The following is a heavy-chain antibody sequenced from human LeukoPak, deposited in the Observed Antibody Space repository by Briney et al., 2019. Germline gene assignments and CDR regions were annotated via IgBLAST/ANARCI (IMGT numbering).Heavy chain of an antibody. CDR3: ARGSRSYSRLNWFDP. J-gene: IGHJ5*02. Sequence: PSETLSLTCTVSGGSVSSGSYYWSWIRQPPEKGLEWIGEINHSGSTNYNPSLKSRVTISVDTSKNQFSLKLSSVTAADTAVYYCARGSRSYSRLNWFDPWGQGTLVTVSS. CDR1: GGSVSSGSYY. CDR2: INHSGST. V-gene: IGHV4-39*07. D-gene: IGHD6-13*01.